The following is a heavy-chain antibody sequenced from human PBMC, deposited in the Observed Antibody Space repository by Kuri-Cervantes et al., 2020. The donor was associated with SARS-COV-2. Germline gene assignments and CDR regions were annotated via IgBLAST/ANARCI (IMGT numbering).Heavy chain of an antibody. CDR3: GRGYCSNGVCLDS. Sequence: ASVKVSCKASGYTFTNYAMNWVRQAPGQGLEWLGWVDTNTFIATYAQGFTRRFVFSLDTSVSTAYLQISSLKAEDTAVYYCGRGYCSNGVCLDSWGQGTLVTVSS. V-gene: IGHV7-4-1*02. CDR1: GYTFTNYA. CDR2: VDTNTFIA. D-gene: IGHD2-8*01. J-gene: IGHJ4*02.